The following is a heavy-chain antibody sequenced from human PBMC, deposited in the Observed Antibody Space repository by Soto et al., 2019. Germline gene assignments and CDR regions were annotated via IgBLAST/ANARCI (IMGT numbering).Heavy chain of an antibody. V-gene: IGHV4-59*12. CDR1: GGSLGSYD. Sequence: SETLSLTCSVAGGSLGSYDGSWIRPPPGKGLEWIGEVYHSGNTNYNPSLKSRVTIFVDKPKNQLSLEVNSVTAADTAVYYCARVGVLYGMDVWGQGTTVTVSS. D-gene: IGHD3-16*01. CDR3: ARVGVLYGMDV. J-gene: IGHJ6*02. CDR2: VYHSGNT.